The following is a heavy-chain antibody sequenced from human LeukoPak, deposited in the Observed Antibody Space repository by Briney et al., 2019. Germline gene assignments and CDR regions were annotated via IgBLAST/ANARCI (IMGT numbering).Heavy chain of an antibody. CDR1: GFTFSYYA. V-gene: IGHV3-30-3*01. D-gene: IGHD3-10*01. CDR3: ARPIDNGSGSYYFDY. CDR2: ISHDGSNE. J-gene: IGHJ4*02. Sequence: GRSLRLSCAASGFTFSYYAMHWVRQAPGKGLEWVAVISHDGSNEYYAGSVKGRFTISRDNSKNTLSLQMNTLRPEDTAVYYCARPIDNGSGSYYFDYWGQGTLVTVST.